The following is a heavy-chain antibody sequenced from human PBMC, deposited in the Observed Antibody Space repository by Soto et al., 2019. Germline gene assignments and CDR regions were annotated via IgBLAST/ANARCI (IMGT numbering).Heavy chain of an antibody. J-gene: IGHJ4*02. CDR1: GGTFSSYA. Sequence: QVQLVQSGAEVKKPGSSVKVSCKASGGTFSSYAISWVRQAPGQGLEWMGGIIPIFGTANYAQKFQGRVTIAADESTSTAYRELSSLRSEDTAVYYCARVVSNPGYYFDYWGQGTLVTVSS. V-gene: IGHV1-69*12. D-gene: IGHD1-26*01. CDR2: IIPIFGTA. CDR3: ARVVSNPGYYFDY.